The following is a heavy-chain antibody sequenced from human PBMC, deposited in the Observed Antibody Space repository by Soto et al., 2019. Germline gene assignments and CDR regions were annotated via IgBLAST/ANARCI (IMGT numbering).Heavy chain of an antibody. CDR2: IWYDGSNK. CDR3: ARNVGPYYYDSSGINWLDP. Sequence: QVQLVESGGGVVQPGRSLRLSCAASGFTFSSYGMHWVRQAPGKGLEWVAVIWYDGSNKYYADSVKGRFTISRDNSKNTLYLQLNSLRAEDTTVYYCARNVGPYYYDSSGINWLDPWGQGTLVTVSS. J-gene: IGHJ5*02. CDR1: GFTFSSYG. D-gene: IGHD3-22*01. V-gene: IGHV3-33*01.